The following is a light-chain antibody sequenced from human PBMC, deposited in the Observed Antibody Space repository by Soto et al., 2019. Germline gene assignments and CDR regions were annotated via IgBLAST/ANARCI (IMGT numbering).Light chain of an antibody. Sequence: EIVLTQSPSTLSLSPGERAALSCMSSQSVSSYLAWYQQKPGQAPRLLIYDASNRATGIPARFSGSGSGTDFTLTISSLEPEDFVVYYCQQRSNWPPITFGQGTRLEIK. V-gene: IGKV3-11*01. CDR1: QSVSSY. CDR3: QQRSNWPPIT. CDR2: DAS. J-gene: IGKJ5*01.